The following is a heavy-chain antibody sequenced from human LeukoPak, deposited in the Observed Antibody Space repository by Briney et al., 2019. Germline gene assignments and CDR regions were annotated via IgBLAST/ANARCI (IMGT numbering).Heavy chain of an antibody. Sequence: GGSLRLSCAASGFTLSSYWMHWVRQDPGKGLVWVSRINTDGSSTSYADSVKGRFTVSRDNAKNTLYLQMNSLRAEDTAVYYCARDREDCSGGSCYANRFDPWGQGTLVTVSS. V-gene: IGHV3-74*01. CDR1: GFTLSSYW. CDR2: INTDGSST. J-gene: IGHJ5*02. D-gene: IGHD2-15*01. CDR3: ARDREDCSGGSCYANRFDP.